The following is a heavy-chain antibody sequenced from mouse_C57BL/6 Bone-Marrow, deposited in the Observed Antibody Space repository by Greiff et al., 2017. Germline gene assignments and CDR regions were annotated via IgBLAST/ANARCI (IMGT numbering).Heavy chain of an antibody. J-gene: IGHJ3*01. CDR3: TTARSYGFAY. CDR1: GFNIKDDY. CDR2: IDPENGDT. Sequence: QLVESGAELVRPGASVKLSCTASGFNIKDDYMHWVKQRPEQGLEWIGWIDPENGDTEYASKFQGKATITADTSSNTAYLQLGSLTSEDTAVYYCTTARSYGFAYWGQGTLVTVSA. V-gene: IGHV14-4*01. D-gene: IGHD1-1*01.